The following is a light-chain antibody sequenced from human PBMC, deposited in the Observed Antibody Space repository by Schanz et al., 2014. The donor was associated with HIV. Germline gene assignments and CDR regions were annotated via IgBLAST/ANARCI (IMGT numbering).Light chain of an antibody. Sequence: QSALTQPASVSGSPGQSITISCTGTSTDVGGYDYVSWYQQHPGKAPKLMIFEVSERPSGVPDRFSGSKSDNTASLTISGXQAEDEADYFCCSDTRTGTLIFGGGTKLTV. CDR1: STDVGGYDY. J-gene: IGLJ2*01. CDR2: EVS. CDR3: CSDTRTGTLI. V-gene: IGLV2-14*01.